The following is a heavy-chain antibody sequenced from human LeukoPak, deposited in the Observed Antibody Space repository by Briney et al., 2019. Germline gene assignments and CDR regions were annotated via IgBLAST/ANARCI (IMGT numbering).Heavy chain of an antibody. D-gene: IGHD3-16*01. CDR3: ARDYGEAFDN. CDR2: INSDGSST. J-gene: IGHJ3*02. V-gene: IGHV3-74*01. CDR1: GFTFSGYW. Sequence: QPGGSLRLSCAASGFTFSGYWMHWVRQPQGKGLLWVSRINSDGSSTNYADSVKGRFTISRDNAKNTLYLQVNSLRAEDTAVYYCARDYGEAFDNWGQGTLVTVSS.